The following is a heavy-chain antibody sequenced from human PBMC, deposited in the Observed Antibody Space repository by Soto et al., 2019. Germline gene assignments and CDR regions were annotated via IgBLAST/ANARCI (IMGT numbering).Heavy chain of an antibody. Sequence: PSETLSLTCAVFNGSISSAHWWHWVRQPPGKGLEWIGEIYHSGSTNYNPSLKSRVTVSVDKSMNQFSLKLTSVTAADTAVYYCATNSYYSLGVWGQGTTVTVSS. CDR1: NGSISSAHW. J-gene: IGHJ6*02. CDR2: IYHSGST. V-gene: IGHV4-4*02. CDR3: ATNSYYSLGV.